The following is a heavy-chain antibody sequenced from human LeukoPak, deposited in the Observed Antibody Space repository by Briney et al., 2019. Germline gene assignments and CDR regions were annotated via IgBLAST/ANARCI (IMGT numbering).Heavy chain of an antibody. CDR1: GFTFSDYY. CDR2: ISNSGSTI. CDR3: ARVVSENSGYQGY. J-gene: IGHJ4*02. V-gene: IGHV3-11*04. D-gene: IGHD3-22*01. Sequence: GGSLRLSCAASGFTFSDYYMSWIRQSPGNGLEWVSYISNSGSTIYYADSVKGRFTVSRDNAKNSLFLQRNSLRAEDTAVYYCARVVSENSGYQGYWGQGTLVTVSS.